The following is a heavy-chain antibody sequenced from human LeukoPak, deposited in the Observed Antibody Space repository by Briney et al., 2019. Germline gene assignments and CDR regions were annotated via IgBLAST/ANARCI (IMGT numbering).Heavy chain of an antibody. V-gene: IGHV4-59*01. CDR1: GGSISSDY. CDR2: MYYTGST. Sequence: PSETLSLTCSVSGGSISSDYWAWFRQPPAKGLDWIGYMYYTGSTNYNPSLKSRVTISLATSKKQFSLKLSSVTAADTAVYYCVRVSVVYGMDVWGRGTTVTVSS. CDR3: VRVSVVYGMDV. J-gene: IGHJ6*02.